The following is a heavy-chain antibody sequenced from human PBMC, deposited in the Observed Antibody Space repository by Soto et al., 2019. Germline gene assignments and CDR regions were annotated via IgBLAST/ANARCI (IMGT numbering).Heavy chain of an antibody. J-gene: IGHJ6*02. CDR1: GGSISSGGYY. V-gene: IGHV4-31*03. Sequence: QVQLQESGPGLVKPSQTLSLTCTVSGGSISSGGYYWSWIRQHPGKGLEWIGYIYYSGSTYYNPSLKSRVXTXVXXSKHHFSLKLSSVTAADTAVYYCARGGRRSPGMDVWGQGTTVTVSS. CDR2: IYYSGST. CDR3: ARGGRRSPGMDV.